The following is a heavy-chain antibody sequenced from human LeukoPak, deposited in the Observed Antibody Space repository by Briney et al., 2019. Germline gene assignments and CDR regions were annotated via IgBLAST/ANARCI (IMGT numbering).Heavy chain of an antibody. D-gene: IGHD6-19*01. CDR3: ARVYSSGWDSDY. CDR2: INPSGGST. Sequence: ASVKVSCKASGYTFTSYYMHWVRQAPGQGLEWMGIINPSGGSTSYAQKFQGRVTMTRDTSTSTVYMELSSLRSEVTAVYYCARVYSSGWDSDYWGQGTLVTVSS. J-gene: IGHJ4*02. V-gene: IGHV1-46*01. CDR1: GYTFTSYY.